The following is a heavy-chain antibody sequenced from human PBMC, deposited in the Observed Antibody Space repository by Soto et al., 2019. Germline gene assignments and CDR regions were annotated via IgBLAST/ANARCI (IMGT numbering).Heavy chain of an antibody. CDR2: VYYTGST. V-gene: IGHV4-30-4*01. Sequence: NPSETLSLTCTVSGASIRSTDYYWSWIRQAPGKGLEWIGYVYYTGSTYYNPSLMSRLTISVDTSKNQFSLKLTSVTAAETAVYYCVRTARERAVAPHWFDSWGQGTQVTVSS. D-gene: IGHD2-21*02. J-gene: IGHJ5*02. CDR1: GASIRSTDYY. CDR3: VRTARERAVAPHWFDS.